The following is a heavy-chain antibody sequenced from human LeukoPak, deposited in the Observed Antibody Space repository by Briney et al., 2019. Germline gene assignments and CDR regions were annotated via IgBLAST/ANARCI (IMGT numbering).Heavy chain of an antibody. V-gene: IGHV4-59*01. D-gene: IGHD5-24*01. Sequence: SETLSLTCNVSGASMSSNYWSWIRQPPGKGLEWIGYIYHSGNTNYSPSLESRVIISLDTSENQLSLRLSSVTAADTAMYYCASSKATIFDYWGQGTLLTVSS. J-gene: IGHJ4*02. CDR2: IYHSGNT. CDR3: ASSKATIFDY. CDR1: GASMSSNY.